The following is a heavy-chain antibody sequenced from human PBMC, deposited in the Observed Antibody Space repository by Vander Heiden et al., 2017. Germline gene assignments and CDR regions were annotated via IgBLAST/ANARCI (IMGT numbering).Heavy chain of an antibody. J-gene: IGHJ2*01. Sequence: QVQLVESGGGGVRPGGSLRLSCAASEFSFSYYGMHWVRQAPGKGRDWVAFIQSDGSKKYYADPVKGRFTISRDNAQNMMYLQMNSLRAEDTAVYYCARDRYPWYGDFWGRGTLVSVSS. D-gene: IGHD3-9*01. V-gene: IGHV3-30*02. CDR3: ARDRYPWYGDF. CDR2: IQSDGSKK. CDR1: EFSFSYYG.